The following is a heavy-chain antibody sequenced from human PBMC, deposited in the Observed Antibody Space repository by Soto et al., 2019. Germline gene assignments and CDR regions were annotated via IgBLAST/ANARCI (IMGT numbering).Heavy chain of an antibody. CDR2: ISSSGSST. CDR1: GFTFSDYY. Sequence: GGSLRLSCAASGFTFSDYYMTWIRQAPGRGLEWVSHISSSGSSTDYGDSVRGRFTISRDNAKKSLFLQMSSLRAEDTAVYYCARRRYGSGSNDVWGHGTLVTVSS. J-gene: IGHJ4*01. V-gene: IGHV3-11*01. CDR3: ARRRYGSGSNDV. D-gene: IGHD3-10*01.